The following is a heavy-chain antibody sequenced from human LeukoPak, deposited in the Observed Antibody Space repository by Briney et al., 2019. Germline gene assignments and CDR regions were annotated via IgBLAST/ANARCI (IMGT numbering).Heavy chain of an antibody. CDR1: GYTFTGYY. CDR2: INPNSGGT. CDR3: ARAKEYGNPYYFDY. J-gene: IGHJ4*02. V-gene: IGHV1-2*04. Sequence: ASVKVSCKASGYTFTGYYMHWVRQAPGQGLEWMGWINPNSGGTNYAQKFQGWVTMTRDTSISTAYMELSRLRSDDTAVYYCARAKEYGNPYYFDYWGQGTLVTVSS. D-gene: IGHD1-14*01.